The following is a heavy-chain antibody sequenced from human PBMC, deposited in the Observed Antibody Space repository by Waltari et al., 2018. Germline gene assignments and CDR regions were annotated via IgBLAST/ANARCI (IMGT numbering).Heavy chain of an antibody. J-gene: IGHJ4*02. Sequence: EVRLVESGGGLGQPGGSLRLSCAASGFTFSHSWMTWVRKAPGQGLEWVANIKQDGSEKNYVGSVKGRFTISRDNAKNSLYLQMNSLRGEDTAVYYCAFFPTGHTYWGQGTLVTVSS. CDR2: IKQDGSEK. V-gene: IGHV3-7*01. D-gene: IGHD1-1*01. CDR3: AFFPTGHTY. CDR1: GFTFSHSW.